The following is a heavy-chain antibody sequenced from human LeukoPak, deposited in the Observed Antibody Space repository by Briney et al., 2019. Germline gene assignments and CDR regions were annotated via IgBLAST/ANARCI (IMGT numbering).Heavy chain of an antibody. CDR2: IYYSGST. J-gene: IGHJ1*01. CDR3: ATTTGTTRLFQH. CDR1: GDSISSYY. D-gene: IGHD4-11*01. Sequence: PSETLSLTCTVSGDSISSYYWSWIRQPPGKGLEWIGYIYYSGSTNYNPSLKSRVTISLDTSKNQFSLKLSSVTAADTAIYYCATTTGTTRLFQHWGQGTLVTVSS. V-gene: IGHV4-59*01.